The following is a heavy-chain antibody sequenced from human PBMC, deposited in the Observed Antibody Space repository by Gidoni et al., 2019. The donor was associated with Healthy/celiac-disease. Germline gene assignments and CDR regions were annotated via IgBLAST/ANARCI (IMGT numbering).Heavy chain of an antibody. D-gene: IGHD3-22*01. CDR2: IYSGGST. J-gene: IGHJ4*02. Sequence: EVQLVESGGGLIQPGGSLRLSCAASGFTVSSNYMSWVRQAPGKGLEWVSVIYSGGSTYYADSVKGRFTISRDNSKNTLYLQMNSLRAEDTAVYYCARDKGGLGYDSSGPLDYWGQGTLVTVSS. CDR3: ARDKGGLGYDSSGPLDY. CDR1: GFTVSSNY. V-gene: IGHV3-53*01.